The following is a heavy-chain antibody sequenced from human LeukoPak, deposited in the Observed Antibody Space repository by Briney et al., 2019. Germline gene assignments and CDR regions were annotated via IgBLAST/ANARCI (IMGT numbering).Heavy chain of an antibody. Sequence: ASVKVSCKASGYTFTGYYMHWVRQAPGQGLEWMGWINPNSGGTNYAQKFQGRVTMTRDTSISTAYMELSSLRSEDTAVYYCARYIGSGWYGGDYWGQGTLVTVSS. J-gene: IGHJ4*02. CDR1: GYTFTGYY. CDR2: INPNSGGT. CDR3: ARYIGSGWYGGDY. V-gene: IGHV1-2*02. D-gene: IGHD6-19*01.